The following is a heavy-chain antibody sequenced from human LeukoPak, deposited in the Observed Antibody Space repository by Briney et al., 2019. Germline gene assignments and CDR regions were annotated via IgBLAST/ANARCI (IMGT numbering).Heavy chain of an antibody. J-gene: IGHJ4*02. Sequence: SVKVSCKASGYTFTSYDINWVRQATGQGLEWMGRIIPILGIANYAQKFQGRVTITADKSTSTAYMELSSLRSEDTAVYYCAREDDSSGYLDYWGQGTLVTVSS. CDR3: AREDDSSGYLDY. V-gene: IGHV1-69*04. CDR2: IIPILGIA. D-gene: IGHD3-22*01. CDR1: GYTFTSYD.